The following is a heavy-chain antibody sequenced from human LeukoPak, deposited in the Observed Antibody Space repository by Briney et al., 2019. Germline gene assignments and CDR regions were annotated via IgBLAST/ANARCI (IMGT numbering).Heavy chain of an antibody. J-gene: IGHJ4*02. V-gene: IGHV4-59*01. CDR2: IYYSGST. CDR3: ARESSKGFDY. CDR1: GGSISSYY. Sequence: MPSETLSLTCTVTGGSISSYYWSWIRQPPGKGLEWIGYIYYSGSTNYNPSLKSRVTISVDTSKNQFSLKLSSVTAADTAVYYCARESSKGFDYWGQGTLVTVSS.